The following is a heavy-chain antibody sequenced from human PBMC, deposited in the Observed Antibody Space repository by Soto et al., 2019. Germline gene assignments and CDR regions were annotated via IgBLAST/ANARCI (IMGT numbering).Heavy chain of an antibody. CDR2: IYSSGTT. Sequence: SETLSLTCSVSGGSISGYYWNWIRQPPGKGLQWIGYIYSSGTTTYNPSLKSRVTISVDTSKNQFSLKLSSVTAADTAVYYCASLTMIATVDVWGQGTTVTVSS. D-gene: IGHD3-22*01. V-gene: IGHV4-4*08. J-gene: IGHJ6*02. CDR3: ASLTMIATVDV. CDR1: GGSISGYY.